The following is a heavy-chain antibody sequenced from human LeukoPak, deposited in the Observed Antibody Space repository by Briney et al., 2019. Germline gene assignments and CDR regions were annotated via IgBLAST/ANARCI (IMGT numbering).Heavy chain of an antibody. Sequence: GESLKISCKGSGYSFTSYWIGWVRQMPGKGLEWKGIIYPGDSDTRYSPSFQGQVTISADKSISTAYLQWSSLKASDTAMYYCARRGIAVAAHPDYWGQGTLVTVSS. CDR3: ARRGIAVAAHPDY. CDR2: IYPGDSDT. CDR1: GYSFTSYW. D-gene: IGHD6-19*01. J-gene: IGHJ4*02. V-gene: IGHV5-51*01.